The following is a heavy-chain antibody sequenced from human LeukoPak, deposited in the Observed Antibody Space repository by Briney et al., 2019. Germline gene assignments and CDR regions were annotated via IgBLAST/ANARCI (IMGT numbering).Heavy chain of an antibody. V-gene: IGHV3-48*03. CDR1: GFTFSSYE. CDR2: ISSSGSTI. CDR3: GRGRPRGYSGYVIDY. J-gene: IGHJ4*02. Sequence: GGSLRLSCAASGFTFSSYEMNWVRQAPGKGLEWVSYISSSGSTIYYADSVKGRFTISRDNAKNSLYLQMNSLRAEDTAAFYCGRGRPRGYSGYVIDYWGQGTPITVSS. D-gene: IGHD5-12*01.